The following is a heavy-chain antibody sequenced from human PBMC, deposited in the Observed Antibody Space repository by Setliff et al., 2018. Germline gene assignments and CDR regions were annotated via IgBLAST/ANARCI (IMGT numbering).Heavy chain of an antibody. CDR2: IYSGGNT. V-gene: IGHV3-66*02. J-gene: IGHJ4*02. CDR3: ARDPFGGDPPDS. Sequence: GESLKLSCAASGFTVSRSYINWVRQAPGKGLEWVSVIYSGGNTYFADSVDGRFTVSRDSFKNTVFLQMNSLRPEDTAVYYCARDPFGGDPPDSWGQGTLVTVSS. CDR1: GFTVSRSY. D-gene: IGHD2-21*01.